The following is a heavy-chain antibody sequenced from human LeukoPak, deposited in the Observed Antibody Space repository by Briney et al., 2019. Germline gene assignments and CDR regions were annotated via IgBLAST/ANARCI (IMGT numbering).Heavy chain of an antibody. J-gene: IGHJ6*03. CDR3: AREGLRDFGVVITYYYYYYMDV. CDR1: GGSISSNSYY. CDR2: VYYSGST. V-gene: IGHV4-39*02. D-gene: IGHD3-3*01. Sequence: PSETLSLTCTVSGGSISSNSYYWGWIRQPPGKGLEWIGSVYYSGSTYYNPSLKSPVTISVDTSKNQFSLKLSSVTAADTAVYYCAREGLRDFGVVITYYYYYYMDVWGKGTTVTVSS.